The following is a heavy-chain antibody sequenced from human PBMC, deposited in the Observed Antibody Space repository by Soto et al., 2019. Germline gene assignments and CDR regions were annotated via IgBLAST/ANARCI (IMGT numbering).Heavy chain of an antibody. CDR1: GGSVSSGSYY. CDR3: ARDRLAARPSGMDV. Sequence: PSETLSLTCTVSGGSVSSGSYYWSWIRHPPGKGLEWIGYIYYIGSTNYNPSLKSRVTISVDTSKNQFSLKLSSVTAADTAVYYCARDRLAARPSGMDVWGQGTTVTVYS. CDR2: IYYIGST. J-gene: IGHJ6*02. D-gene: IGHD6-6*01. V-gene: IGHV4-61*01.